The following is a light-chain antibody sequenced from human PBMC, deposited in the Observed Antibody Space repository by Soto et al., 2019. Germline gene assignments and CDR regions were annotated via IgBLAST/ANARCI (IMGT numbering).Light chain of an antibody. J-gene: IGKJ2*01. CDR1: QSVTTW. CDR2: DAS. CDR3: QQYTTYSGYT. V-gene: IGKV1-5*01. Sequence: DIQITQSPYTLSASVGDRVTITCRASQSVTTWLAWYQQKPGKAPKLLIYDASSLESGVPIRFSGSGSGTEFTLTISSLQPDDFATYYCQQYTTYSGYTFGQGTKVDIK.